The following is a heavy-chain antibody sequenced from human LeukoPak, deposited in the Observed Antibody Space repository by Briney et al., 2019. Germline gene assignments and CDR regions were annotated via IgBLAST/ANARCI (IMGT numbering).Heavy chain of an antibody. J-gene: IGHJ5*02. CDR1: GCTFGDYA. CDR3: TSIPLGGGSGMKKGFDP. CDR2: IRSKAYGGTT. V-gene: IGHV3-49*04. D-gene: IGHD3-10*01. Sequence: PGGSLRLSCTASGCTFGDYAMSWVRQAPGKGLEGVGFIRSKAYGGTTEYAASVKGRFTISRDDSKSIAYLQMNSLKTEDTAVYYCTSIPLGGGSGMKKGFDPWGQGTLVTVSS.